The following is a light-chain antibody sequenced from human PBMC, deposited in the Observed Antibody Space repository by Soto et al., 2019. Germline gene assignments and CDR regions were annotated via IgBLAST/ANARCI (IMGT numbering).Light chain of an antibody. J-gene: IGLJ1*01. V-gene: IGLV3-21*02. CDR2: DDS. CDR1: NTGSKG. CDR3: QVWDSSSDHF. Sequence: SYELTQPPSVSVAPGQTARITCGGQNTGSKGVHWYQQKPGQAPVLVVHDDSDRPSGIPERFSGSNSGNTATLTISRAEAGDEADYYCQVWDSSSDHFFGTGTKLTVL.